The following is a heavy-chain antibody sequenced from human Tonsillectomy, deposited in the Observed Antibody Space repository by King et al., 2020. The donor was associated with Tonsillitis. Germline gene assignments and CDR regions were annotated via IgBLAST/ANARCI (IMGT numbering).Heavy chain of an antibody. CDR2: ISYDGTKK. J-gene: IGHJ4*02. V-gene: IGHV3-30*18. D-gene: IGHD3-10*01. CDR1: GFTFNSFG. Sequence: VQLVESGGGVVQPGRSLRLSCAASGFTFNSFGMHWVRQAPGKGLEWVAVISYDGTKKIYADSVKGRFTGSRDNYKSTLYLQMNSLRAEDTAVYYCAKDYYGSGSYYPIDYWGQGTLVTVSS. CDR3: AKDYYGSGSYYPIDY.